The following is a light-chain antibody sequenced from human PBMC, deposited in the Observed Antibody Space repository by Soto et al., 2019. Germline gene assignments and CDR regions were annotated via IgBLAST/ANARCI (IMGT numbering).Light chain of an antibody. Sequence: QSALTQPASVSASPGQSSFISCTGTSEDIGAYDYVSWYQQHPGKAPKLILYAVINRPSGVSSRFSGSKSGNTASLNISGVQPEDEPDYYCSSYTSSDTLGVFGTGTQGTVL. CDR2: AVI. V-gene: IGLV2-14*01. J-gene: IGLJ1*01. CDR1: SEDIGAYDY. CDR3: SSYTSSDTLGV.